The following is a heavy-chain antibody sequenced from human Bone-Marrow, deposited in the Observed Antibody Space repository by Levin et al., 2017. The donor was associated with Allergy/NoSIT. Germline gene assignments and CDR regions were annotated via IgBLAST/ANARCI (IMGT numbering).Heavy chain of an antibody. CDR1: GDSIRSEVYY. J-gene: IGHJ6*02. V-gene: IGHV4-39*07. CDR2: ISSSGST. CDR3: VRDQRGLMDV. Sequence: SETLSLSCTVSGDSIRSEVYYWAWFRQPPGKRLEWIGSISSSGSTLANPSLESRVTMSVDRSKNSFSLRLTSVTATDTAVYYCVRDQRGLMDVWGQGTTVTVSS.